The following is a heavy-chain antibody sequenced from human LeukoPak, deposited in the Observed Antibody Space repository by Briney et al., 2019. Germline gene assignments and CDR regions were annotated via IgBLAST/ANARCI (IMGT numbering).Heavy chain of an antibody. Sequence: ASVKVSCKASGYTFTRYGISWGRQAPGQGLEWMGWISAYNGNTNYAQKLQGRVTMTTDTSTSTAYMELRSLRSDDTAVYYCARDRGGYSSNWLDPWGQGTLVTVSS. CDR3: ARDRGGYSSNWLDP. CDR2: ISAYNGNT. J-gene: IGHJ5*02. V-gene: IGHV1-18*01. D-gene: IGHD6-13*01. CDR1: GYTFTRYG.